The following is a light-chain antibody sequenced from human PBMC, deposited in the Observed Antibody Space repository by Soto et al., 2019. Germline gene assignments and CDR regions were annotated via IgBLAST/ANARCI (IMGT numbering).Light chain of an antibody. CDR2: DVS. CDR1: SSDVGGYNY. J-gene: IGLJ1*01. CDR3: SSYTNSDTYV. Sequence: QSALTQPASVSGSPGQSITISCTGPSSDVGGYNYVSWYQQHPGKAPKLIIYDVSNRPSGISNRFSGSKSGNTASLTISGLQAEDDADYYCSSYTNSDTYVFGTGTKLTVL. V-gene: IGLV2-14*01.